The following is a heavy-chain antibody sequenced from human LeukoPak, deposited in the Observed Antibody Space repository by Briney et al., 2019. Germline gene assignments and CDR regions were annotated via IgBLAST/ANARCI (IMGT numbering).Heavy chain of an antibody. CDR3: ARGVDYYDSSGRSPFDY. D-gene: IGHD3-22*01. CDR2: INHSGST. CDR1: GGSFSCYY. J-gene: IGHJ4*02. V-gene: IGHV4-34*01. Sequence: SETLSLTCAVYGGSFSCYYWSWIRQPPGQGLAWIAEINHSGSTNYNPSLKSRVTISVDTSKNQFSLKLSSVTAADTAVYYCARGVDYYDSSGRSPFDYWGQGTLVTVSS.